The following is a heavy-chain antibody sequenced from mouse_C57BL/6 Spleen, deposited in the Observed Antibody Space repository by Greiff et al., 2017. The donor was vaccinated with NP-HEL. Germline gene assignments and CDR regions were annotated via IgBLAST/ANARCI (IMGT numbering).Heavy chain of an antibody. J-gene: IGHJ3*01. CDR3: AREFYGSSLAWFAY. CDR2: ISSGSSTI. CDR1: GFTFSDYG. Sequence: EVQLVESGGGLVKPGGSLKLSCAASGFTFSDYGMHWVRQAPEKGLEWVAYISSGSSTIYYADTVKGRFPISRDNAKNTLFLQMTSLRSEDTAMYYCAREFYGSSLAWFAYWGQGTLVTVSA. V-gene: IGHV5-17*01. D-gene: IGHD1-1*01.